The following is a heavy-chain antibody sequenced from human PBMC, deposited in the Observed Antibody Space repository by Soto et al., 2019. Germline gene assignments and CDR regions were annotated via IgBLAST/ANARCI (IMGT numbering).Heavy chain of an antibody. CDR1: GFTFSSYG. D-gene: IGHD3-10*01. CDR3: ARAPGPHYYGLGSSHYYGMDV. J-gene: IGHJ6*02. Sequence: GGSLRLSCAASGFTFSSYGMHWVRQAPGKGLEWVAVIWYDGSNKYYADSVKGRFTISRDNSKNTLYLQMNSLRAEDTAVYYCARAPGPHYYGLGSSHYYGMDVWGQGTTVTVSS. CDR2: IWYDGSNK. V-gene: IGHV3-33*01.